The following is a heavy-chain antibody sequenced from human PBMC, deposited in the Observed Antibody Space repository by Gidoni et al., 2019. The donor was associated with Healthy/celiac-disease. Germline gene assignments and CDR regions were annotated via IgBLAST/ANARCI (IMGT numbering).Heavy chain of an antibody. Sequence: EVQLVESGGGLVQPGGSLRLSCAASGFTFSSYAMSWVRQAPGKGLEWVSASRCSGGSTYYSDSVKGRFTISRDNSKNTLYLQMNSLRAEDTAVYYWAKKGGYNWNDAIVYWGQGTLVTVSS. CDR1: GFTFSSYA. J-gene: IGHJ4*02. CDR3: AKKGGYNWNDAIVY. CDR2: SRCSGGST. V-gene: IGHV3-23*04. D-gene: IGHD1-20*01.